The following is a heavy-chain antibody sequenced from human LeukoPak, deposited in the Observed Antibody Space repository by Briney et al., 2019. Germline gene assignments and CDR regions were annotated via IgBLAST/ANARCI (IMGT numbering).Heavy chain of an antibody. CDR2: IIPMFGIT. Sequence: ASVKVSCKASGGTFNSYAISWVRQAPGQGLEWMGGIIPMFGITNYAQKFQGRVTITAGESTSTAYMELSSLRSEDTAVYYCAAPRGTTITSDFDYWGQGTLVTVSS. CDR1: GGTFNSYA. CDR3: AAPRGTTITSDFDY. V-gene: IGHV1-69*13. J-gene: IGHJ4*02. D-gene: IGHD5-24*01.